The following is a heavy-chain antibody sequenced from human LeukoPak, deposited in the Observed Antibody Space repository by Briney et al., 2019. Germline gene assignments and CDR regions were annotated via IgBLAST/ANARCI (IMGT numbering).Heavy chain of an antibody. J-gene: IGHJ4*02. V-gene: IGHV3-48*03. Sequence: AGSLRLSCAASGFTFSSYEMNWVRQAPGKGLEWVSYISSSGSTIYYADSVKGRLTVSRDNAKKSLYLQMNSLRAEDTAIYYCARRYCSSTTCTLDYWGQGTLVTVSS. CDR3: ARRYCSSTTCTLDY. D-gene: IGHD2-2*01. CDR2: ISSSGSTI. CDR1: GFTFSSYE.